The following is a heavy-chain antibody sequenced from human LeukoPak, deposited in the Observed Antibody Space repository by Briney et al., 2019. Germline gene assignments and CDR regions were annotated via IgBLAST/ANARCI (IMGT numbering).Heavy chain of an antibody. Sequence: ASVKVSCKASGYTFTSYDINWVRQATGQGLEWMGWMNPNSGNTGYAQKFQGRVTMTRNASISTAYMELSSLRSEDTAVYYCARRPSKYYDILTGYYRSEFDYWGQGTLVTVSS. CDR1: GYTFTSYD. D-gene: IGHD3-9*01. J-gene: IGHJ4*02. V-gene: IGHV1-8*01. CDR2: MNPNSGNT. CDR3: ARRPSKYYDILTGYYRSEFDY.